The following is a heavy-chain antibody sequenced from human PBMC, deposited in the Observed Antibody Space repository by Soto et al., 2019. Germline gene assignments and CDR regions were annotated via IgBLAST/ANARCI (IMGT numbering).Heavy chain of an antibody. Sequence: GSLRLSCAASGFTFSSYAMSWVRQAPGKGLGWVSAISGSGGSTYYADSVKGRFTISRDNSKNTLYLQMNSLRAEDTAVYYCARDRGIAAAGTGYWGQGTLVTVSS. CDR2: ISGSGGST. CDR3: ARDRGIAAAGTGY. V-gene: IGHV3-23*01. D-gene: IGHD6-13*01. J-gene: IGHJ4*02. CDR1: GFTFSSYA.